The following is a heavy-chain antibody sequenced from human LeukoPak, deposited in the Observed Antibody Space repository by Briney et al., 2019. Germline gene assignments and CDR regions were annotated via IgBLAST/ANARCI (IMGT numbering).Heavy chain of an antibody. Sequence: SETLSLTCTVSGGSLTNYYWSWIRQPPGKGLEWIGYIFYSGSTKYNPSLKSPVTISLDTSKNHFSLRLSSVTPADTAVYFCARGPAFDYWGQGTLVTVSS. J-gene: IGHJ4*02. CDR2: IFYSGST. CDR3: ARGPAFDY. V-gene: IGHV4-59*01. CDR1: GGSLTNYY.